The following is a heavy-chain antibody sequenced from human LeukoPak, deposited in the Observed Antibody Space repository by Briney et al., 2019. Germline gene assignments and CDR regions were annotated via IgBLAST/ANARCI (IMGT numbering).Heavy chain of an antibody. Sequence: PSETLSLTCAVYGGSFSGYYWNWIRQPPGKGLEWIGELNHSGSTNYNPSLKSRVTISVDTSKNQFSLKLSSVTAADTAVYYCARDAFDIWGQGTMVTVSS. CDR1: GGSFSGYY. J-gene: IGHJ3*02. CDR2: LNHSGST. V-gene: IGHV4-34*01. CDR3: ARDAFDI.